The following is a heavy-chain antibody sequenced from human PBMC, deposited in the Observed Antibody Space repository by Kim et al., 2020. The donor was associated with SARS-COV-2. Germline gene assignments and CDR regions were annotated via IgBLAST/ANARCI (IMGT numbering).Heavy chain of an antibody. V-gene: IGHV4-59*01. Sequence: SETLSLTCTVSGGSISSYYWSWIRQPPGKGLEWIGYIYYSGSTNYNPSLKSRVTISVDTSKNQFSLKLSSVTTADTAVYYCARDRVGNIGFDIWGQGTM. D-gene: IGHD1-1*01. CDR3: ARDRVGNIGFDI. CDR1: GGSISSYY. CDR2: IYYSGST. J-gene: IGHJ3*02.